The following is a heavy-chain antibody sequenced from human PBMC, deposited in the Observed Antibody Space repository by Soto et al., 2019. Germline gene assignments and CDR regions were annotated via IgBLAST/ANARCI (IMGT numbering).Heavy chain of an antibody. Sequence: GESLKISCKGSGYSFTSYWTGWVRQMPGKGLEWMGIIYPGDSDTRYSPSFQGQVTISADKSISTAYLQWSSLKASDTAMYYCARFGYCSGGSCYSHHGMDVWGQGTTVTVSS. J-gene: IGHJ6*02. CDR2: IYPGDSDT. CDR3: ARFGYCSGGSCYSHHGMDV. CDR1: GYSFTSYW. D-gene: IGHD2-15*01. V-gene: IGHV5-51*01.